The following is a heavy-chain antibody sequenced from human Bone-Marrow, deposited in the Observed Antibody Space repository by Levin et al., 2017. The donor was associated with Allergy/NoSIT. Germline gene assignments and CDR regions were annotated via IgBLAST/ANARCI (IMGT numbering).Heavy chain of an antibody. CDR2: IYYSGKT. D-gene: IGHD5-24*01. J-gene: IGHJ5*02. V-gene: IGHV4-31*03. CDR1: GAFISSGGYY. Sequence: TSETLSLTCTVSGAFISSGGYYWSWLRLQPGKGLEWIGYIYYSGKTNYNPSLKSRATISVDTSKNQLSLNLTSVTAADTALYFCAREMAMNRGGWFDPWGRGTLVTVSS. CDR3: AREMAMNRGGWFDP.